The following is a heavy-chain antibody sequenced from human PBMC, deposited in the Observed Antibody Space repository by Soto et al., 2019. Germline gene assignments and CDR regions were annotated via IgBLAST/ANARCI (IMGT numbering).Heavy chain of an antibody. Sequence: QVQLQESGPGLVKPSETLSLTCNVSGGSVSNYYWSWMRQPAGKGLEWIGRMYPRGNTNYNPSLNSRASMSVDTSKNQFSLSLSSVTAADTAVYYCAREKYTGSNSYFDYWGQGTLVTVSS. J-gene: IGHJ4*02. CDR1: GGSVSNYY. V-gene: IGHV4-4*07. CDR3: AREKYTGSNSYFDY. CDR2: MYPRGNT. D-gene: IGHD1-26*01.